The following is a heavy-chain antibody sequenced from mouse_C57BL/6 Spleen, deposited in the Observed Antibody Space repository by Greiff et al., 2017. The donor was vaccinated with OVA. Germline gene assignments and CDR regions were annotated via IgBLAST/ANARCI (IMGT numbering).Heavy chain of an antibody. J-gene: IGHJ1*03. CDR1: GYTFTSYW. CDR3: ARPSNWYFDV. V-gene: IGHV1-52*01. CDR2: IDPSDSET. Sequence: QVQLKQPGAELVRPGSSVKLSCKASGYTFTSYWMHWVKQRPIQGLEWIGNIDPSDSETHYNQKFKDKATLTVDKSSSTAYMQLSSLTSEDAAVYYCARPSNWYFDVWGTGTTVTVSS.